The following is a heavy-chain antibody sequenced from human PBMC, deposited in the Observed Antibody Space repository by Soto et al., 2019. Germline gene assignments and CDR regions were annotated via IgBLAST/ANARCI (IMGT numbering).Heavy chain of an antibody. CDR2: ISSSSDTI. CDR3: ARDKADRSCTSTSCYSPLDY. D-gene: IGHD2-2*02. Sequence: VLFLRLSWAVSGLTFRSYGIRWVLQAQGKGLERVSYISSSSDTIHHADSVKGRFTSSRDNAKRSLYLQMNSLSDDDTAVYYCARDKADRSCTSTSCYSPLDYWGQGTLVTIPS. J-gene: IGHJ4*02. CDR1: GLTFRSYG. V-gene: IGHV3-48*02.